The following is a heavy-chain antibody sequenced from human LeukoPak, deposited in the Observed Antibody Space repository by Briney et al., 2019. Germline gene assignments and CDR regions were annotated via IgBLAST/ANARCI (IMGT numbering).Heavy chain of an antibody. CDR2: INPNSGGT. D-gene: IGHD2-15*01. Sequence: ASVKVSCKASGYTFTGYYMHWVRQAPGQGLEWMGWINPNSGGTNYAQKFQGRVTMTRDTSISTAYMELSRLRSDDTAVYYCARDPCSGGSCYSPGWFDPWGQGTLVTVSS. CDR1: GYTFTGYY. CDR3: ARDPCSGGSCYSPGWFDP. V-gene: IGHV1-2*02. J-gene: IGHJ5*02.